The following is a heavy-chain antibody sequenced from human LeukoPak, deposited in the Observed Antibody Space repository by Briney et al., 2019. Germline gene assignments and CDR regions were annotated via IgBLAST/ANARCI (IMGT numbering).Heavy chain of an antibody. Sequence: SETPSLTCTVSLGSLTISSYCCGWIRLPRGSGRGWIGSIYYSGSTYYNPSLKTRVTISVDTPKNQFSLKLSSGTGADRAVYYCARHLAVAGDFDYWGQGTLVTVSS. CDR1: LGSLTISSYC. CDR3: ARHLAVAGDFDY. V-gene: IGHV4-39*01. CDR2: IYYSGST. J-gene: IGHJ4*02. D-gene: IGHD6-19*01.